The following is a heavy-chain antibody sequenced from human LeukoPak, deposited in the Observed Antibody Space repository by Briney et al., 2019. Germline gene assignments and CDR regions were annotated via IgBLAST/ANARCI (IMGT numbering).Heavy chain of an antibody. CDR2: ISSSSSYI. J-gene: IGHJ4*02. D-gene: IGHD1-26*01. Sequence: GGSLRLSCAASGFTFSSYSMNWVRQAPGKGLEWVSSISSSSSYIYYADSVKGRFTISRDNAKNSLYLQMNSLRAEDTAVYYCAKDFGAEGALDYWGQGTLVTVSS. V-gene: IGHV3-21*01. CDR1: GFTFSSYS. CDR3: AKDFGAEGALDY.